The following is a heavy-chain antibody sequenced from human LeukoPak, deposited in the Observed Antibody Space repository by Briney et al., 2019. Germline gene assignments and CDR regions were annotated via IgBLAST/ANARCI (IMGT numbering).Heavy chain of an antibody. Sequence: SETLSLTCAVYGGSFSGYYWSWIRQPPGKGLEWIGEINHSGSTNYNPSLKSRVTISVDTSKNQFSLKLSSVTAADTAVYYCASCSGSYVYNRFDPWGQGTLVTVSS. J-gene: IGHJ5*02. CDR2: INHSGST. CDR1: GGSFSGYY. D-gene: IGHD1-26*01. V-gene: IGHV4-34*01. CDR3: ASCSGSYVYNRFDP.